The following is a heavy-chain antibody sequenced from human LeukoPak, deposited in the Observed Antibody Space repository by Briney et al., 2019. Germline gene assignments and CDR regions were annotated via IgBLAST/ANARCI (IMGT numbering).Heavy chain of an antibody. D-gene: IGHD3-22*01. CDR3: ARLSANSSAYFFDY. Sequence: GGSLRLSCAASGFTVGSNYMSWVRQAPGKGLEWVSIIYRGGSTNYADSVKGRFTISRDTSKNTLYLQMNSLRAEGTAVYYCARLSANSSAYFFDYWGQGTLVTVSS. J-gene: IGHJ4*02. CDR1: GFTVGSNY. V-gene: IGHV3-66*04. CDR2: IYRGGST.